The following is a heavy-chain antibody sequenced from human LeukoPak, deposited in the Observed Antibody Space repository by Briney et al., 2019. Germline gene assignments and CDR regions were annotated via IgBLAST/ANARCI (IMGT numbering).Heavy chain of an antibody. Sequence: ASETLSLTCTVSGGSISSSSYYWGWIRQPPGKGLEWIGNIYYSGSTYYNPSLESRVTMSLDTSKNQFSLKLSSVTAADTAVYYCARTSSGPNWFDPWGQGTLVTVSS. V-gene: IGHV4-39*07. CDR1: GGSISSSSYY. CDR3: ARTSSGPNWFDP. CDR2: IYYSGST. D-gene: IGHD3-22*01. J-gene: IGHJ5*02.